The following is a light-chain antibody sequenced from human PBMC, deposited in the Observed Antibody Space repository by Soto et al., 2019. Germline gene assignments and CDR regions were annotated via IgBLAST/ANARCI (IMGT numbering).Light chain of an antibody. J-gene: IGKJ5*01. CDR3: KWQNANPST. CDR1: QGTSSY. Sequence: DIQLTQSPSFLSASVGDRVTITCRASQGTSSYLAWFPQKPGRAPKLLISGASTLQRGVPARFSGSGSGTDLTLTISNLQPEDLAIYYGKWQNANPSTFGQGHDWRL. V-gene: IGKV1-9*01. CDR2: GAS.